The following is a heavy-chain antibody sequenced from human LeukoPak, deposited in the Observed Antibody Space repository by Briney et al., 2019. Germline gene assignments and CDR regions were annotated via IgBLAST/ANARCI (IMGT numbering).Heavy chain of an antibody. CDR3: ARDTAMAYYEESYFDP. CDR2: IIPIFGTA. J-gene: IGHJ5*02. Sequence: ASVKVSCKASGGTFSSYAISWVRQAPGQGLEWMGGIIPIFGTANYAQKFQGRVTITADESTSTAYMELRSLRSDDTAVYYCARDTAMAYYEESYFDPWGQGTLVTVSS. D-gene: IGHD5-18*01. CDR1: GGTFSSYA. V-gene: IGHV1-69*13.